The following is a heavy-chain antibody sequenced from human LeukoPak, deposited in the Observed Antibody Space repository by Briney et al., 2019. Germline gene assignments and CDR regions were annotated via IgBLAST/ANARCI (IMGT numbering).Heavy chain of an antibody. CDR3: AKWYDSSGYYYPFDY. V-gene: IGHV3-11*01. D-gene: IGHD3-22*01. CDR1: GFTFSDYY. CDR2: ISSSGSTI. Sequence: GGSLRLSCAASGFTFSDYYMSWIRQAPGKGLEWVSYISSSGSTIYYADSVKGRFTISRDNSKNTLYLQMNSLRAEDTAVYYCAKWYDSSGYYYPFDYWGQGTLVTVSS. J-gene: IGHJ4*02.